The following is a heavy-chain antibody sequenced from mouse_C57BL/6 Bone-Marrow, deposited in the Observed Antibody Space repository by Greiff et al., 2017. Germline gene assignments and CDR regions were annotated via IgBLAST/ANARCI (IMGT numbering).Heavy chain of an antibody. J-gene: IGHJ1*03. CDR2: IDPSDSYT. CDR1: GYTFTSYW. CDR3: ARLGLYDPYWYFDV. D-gene: IGHD2-12*01. Sequence: QVQLQQPGAELVKPGASVKLSCKASGYTFTSYWMQWVKQRPGQGLEWIGEIDPSDSYTNYNQKFKGKATLTGDTSSSTAYMQLSSLTSEDSAVYYCARLGLYDPYWYFDVWGTGTTVTGSS. V-gene: IGHV1-50*01.